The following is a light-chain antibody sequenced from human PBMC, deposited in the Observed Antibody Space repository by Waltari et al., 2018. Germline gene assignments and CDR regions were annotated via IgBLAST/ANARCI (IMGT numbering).Light chain of an antibody. Sequence: EIVLTQSPGTLSLSPGDRATLSCRASQSIANKYVTWYRQRPGQPPSLLIFGAYTRASGVPDRVSGSGFGTEFTLTISRLEPEDFAVYYCQQYGTSVTFGGGTKLEIK. CDR3: QQYGTSVT. CDR1: QSIANKY. CDR2: GAY. V-gene: IGKV3-20*01. J-gene: IGKJ4*01.